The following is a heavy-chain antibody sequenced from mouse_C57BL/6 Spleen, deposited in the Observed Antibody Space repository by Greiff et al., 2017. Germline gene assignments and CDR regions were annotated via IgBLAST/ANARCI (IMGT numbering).Heavy chain of an antibody. CDR3: ARWGTTVVADY. J-gene: IGHJ2*01. D-gene: IGHD1-1*01. Sequence: VQLQQSGAELVRPGTSVKVSCKASGYAFTNYLIEWVKQRPGQGLEWIGVINPGSGGTNYNEKFKGKATLTADKSSSAAYLQLSSLTSEDSAVYVCARWGTTVVADYWGQGTTLTVSS. CDR1: GYAFTNYL. CDR2: INPGSGGT. V-gene: IGHV1-54*01.